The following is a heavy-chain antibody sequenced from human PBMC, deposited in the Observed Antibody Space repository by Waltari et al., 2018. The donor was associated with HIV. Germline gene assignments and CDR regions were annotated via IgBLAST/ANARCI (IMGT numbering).Heavy chain of an antibody. V-gene: IGHV4-4*07. D-gene: IGHD3-3*01. CDR3: ARVSGPPFFPPITSHFGVATGGYYYGMDV. CDR2: ST. Sequence: STNYNPSLKSRVTMSVDTSKNQFSLKLSSVTAADTAVYYCARVSGPPFFPPITSHFGVATGGYYYGMDVWGQGTTVTVSS. J-gene: IGHJ6*02.